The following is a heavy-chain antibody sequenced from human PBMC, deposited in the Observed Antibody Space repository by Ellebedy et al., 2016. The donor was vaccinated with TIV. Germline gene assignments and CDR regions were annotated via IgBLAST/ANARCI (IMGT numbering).Heavy chain of an antibody. CDR1: GGSLSGYY. J-gene: IGHJ4*02. D-gene: IGHD6-25*01. V-gene: IGHV4-34*01. CDR3: ARQRGTSISDRHIFEQ. CDR2: INNSGTT. Sequence: SETLSLTXAVYGGSLSGYYWSWVRQPPGKGLEWIGEINNSGTTNYIPSLKSRVTISVDTSKNQVSLNLTSVTAAETGIYFCARQRGTSISDRHIFEQWGQGTQVTVSS.